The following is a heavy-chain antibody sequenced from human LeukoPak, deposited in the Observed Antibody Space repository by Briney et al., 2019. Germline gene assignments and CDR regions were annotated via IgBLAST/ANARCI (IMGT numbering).Heavy chain of an antibody. CDR3: ARHRKDIGFDS. CDR2: IYPDDSDT. Sequence: GESLKISCKGCGYSFSSYWIGWVRQMPGKGLEWMGIIYPDDSDTRYSPSFQGQVTISADKSISTAYLQWSSLKASDTAMYYCARHRKDIGFDSWGQGTLVTVSS. CDR1: GYSFSSYW. J-gene: IGHJ4*02. D-gene: IGHD2-15*01. V-gene: IGHV5-51*01.